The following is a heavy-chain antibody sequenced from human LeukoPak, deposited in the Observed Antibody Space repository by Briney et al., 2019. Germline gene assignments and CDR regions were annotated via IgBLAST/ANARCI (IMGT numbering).Heavy chain of an antibody. CDR1: GFTFSSYA. V-gene: IGHV3-30-3*01. Sequence: GRSLRLSCAASGFTFSSYAMHWVRQAPGKGLEWVAVISYDGSNKYYADSVKGRFTISRDNYKNTLYLQMNSLRAEDTAVYYCARGGRDGYNFDYWGQGTLVTVSS. J-gene: IGHJ4*02. D-gene: IGHD5-24*01. CDR3: ARGGRDGYNFDY. CDR2: ISYDGSNK.